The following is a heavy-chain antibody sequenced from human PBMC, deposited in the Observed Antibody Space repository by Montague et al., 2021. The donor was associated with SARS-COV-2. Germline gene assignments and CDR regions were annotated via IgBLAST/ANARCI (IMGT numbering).Heavy chain of an antibody. J-gene: IGHJ4*02. CDR1: GGSFSDYF. CDR3: ARGRQHFNMIVVVMTGGEYYFDY. V-gene: IGHV4-34*01. D-gene: IGHD3-22*01. CDR2: INHRETS. Sequence: SETLSLTCAVYGGSFSDYFWTWIRQPPGKGLEWIGEINHRETSNYNPSLKSRVSISVDTSKNQFSLYLGSVTAADTAVYYWARGRQHFNMIVVVMTGGEYYFDYWGQGTLVTVSS.